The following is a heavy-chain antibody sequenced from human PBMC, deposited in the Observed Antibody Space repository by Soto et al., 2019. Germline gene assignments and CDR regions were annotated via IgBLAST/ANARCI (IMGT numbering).Heavy chain of an antibody. V-gene: IGHV3-15*01. D-gene: IGHD3-9*01. CDR2: IKSKTDGGTT. CDR1: GFTFSSYA. Sequence: GGSLRLSCAASGFTFSSYAMSWVRQAPGKGLEWVGRIKSKTDGGTTGYAAPVKGRFTISRDDSKNTLYLQMNSLKTEDTAVYYCTTDLRYFDWLLFDYWGQGTLVTVSS. CDR3: TTDLRYFDWLLFDY. J-gene: IGHJ4*02.